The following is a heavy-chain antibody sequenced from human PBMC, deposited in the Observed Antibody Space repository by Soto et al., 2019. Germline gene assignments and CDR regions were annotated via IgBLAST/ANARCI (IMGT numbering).Heavy chain of an antibody. J-gene: IGHJ6*03. D-gene: IGHD2-8*01. CDR1: GFTFSSYS. CDR3: ARKVGYCTNGVCYLAYYYYYMDV. V-gene: IGHV3-21*01. CDR2: ISSSSSYI. Sequence: EVQLVESGGGLVKPGGSLRLSCAASGFTFSSYSMNWVRQAPGKGLEWVSSISSSSSYIYYADSVKGRFTISRDNAKNSLYLQMNSLRAGDTAVYYCARKVGYCTNGVCYLAYYYYYMDVWGKGTTVPVSS.